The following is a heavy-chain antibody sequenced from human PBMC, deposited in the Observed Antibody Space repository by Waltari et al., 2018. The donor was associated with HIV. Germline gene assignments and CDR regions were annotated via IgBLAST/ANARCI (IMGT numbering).Heavy chain of an antibody. J-gene: IGHJ4*02. CDR3: ARHSLTYYYDSSGYSVAFDY. CDR1: GGYISSSSYY. CDR2: IYYSGST. D-gene: IGHD3-22*01. V-gene: IGHV4-39*01. Sequence: QLQLQESGPGLVKPSETLSRTCTVSGGYISSSSYYWGWNRPPPGKGLEWIGRIYYSGSTYYNPSLKSRVTISVDTSKNQFSLKLSSVTAADTAVYYCARHSLTYYYDSSGYSVAFDYWGQGTLVTVSS.